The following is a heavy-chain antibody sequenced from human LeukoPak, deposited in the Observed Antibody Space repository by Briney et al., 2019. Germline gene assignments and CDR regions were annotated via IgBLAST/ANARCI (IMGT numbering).Heavy chain of an antibody. CDR1: GFTFSSYG. Sequence: GGSLRLSCAASGFTFSSYGMHWVRQAPGKGLEWVSAISGSGGSTYYADSVKGRFTISRDNSKNTLYLQMNSLRAEDTAVYYCAKDFGLYYYDSSGYYSPYWGQGTLVTVSS. J-gene: IGHJ4*02. CDR2: ISGSGGST. CDR3: AKDFGLYYYDSSGYYSPY. V-gene: IGHV3-23*01. D-gene: IGHD3-22*01.